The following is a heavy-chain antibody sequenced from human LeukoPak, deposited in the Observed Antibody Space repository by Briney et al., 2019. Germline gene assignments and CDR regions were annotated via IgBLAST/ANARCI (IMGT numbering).Heavy chain of an antibody. J-gene: IGHJ6*02. D-gene: IGHD4-17*01. Sequence: GGSLRLSCAASGFTFSSYGMHWVRQAPGKGLEWVAVISYDGSNKYYADSVKGRFTISRDNSKNTLYLQMNSLRAEDTAVYYCAKDLVVTVRYYYYGMDVWGQGTTVTVSS. CDR3: AKDLVVTVRYYYYGMDV. CDR2: ISYDGSNK. CDR1: GFTFSSYG. V-gene: IGHV3-30*18.